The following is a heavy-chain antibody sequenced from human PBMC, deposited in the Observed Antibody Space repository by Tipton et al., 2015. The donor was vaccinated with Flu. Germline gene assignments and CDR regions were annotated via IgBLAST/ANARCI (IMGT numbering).Heavy chain of an antibody. D-gene: IGHD3-10*01. Sequence: SLRLSCAASGFTFSSYAMTWVRQAPGKGLEWVSSISDSGARTHYADSVKGRFTISRDNPKNTLYLQMNSLTAEDTALYYCAKGVHDPTNWFDPWGQGTLVTVSS. CDR1: GFTFSSYA. J-gene: IGHJ5*02. CDR3: AKGVHDPTNWFDP. CDR2: ISDSGART. V-gene: IGHV3-23*01.